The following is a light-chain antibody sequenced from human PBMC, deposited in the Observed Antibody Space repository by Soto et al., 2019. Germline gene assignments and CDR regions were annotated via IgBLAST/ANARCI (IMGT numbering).Light chain of an antibody. CDR3: QQYGSSPRT. V-gene: IGKV3-20*01. CDR1: QSVSSSY. J-gene: IGKJ2*01. Sequence: EIVLTQSSGTLSLSPGERATLSCRASQSVSSSYLAWYQQKPGQAPRLLIYGASSRATGIPDRFSGSGSGTDFTLTISTLEPEDFAVYYCQQYGSSPRTFGQGTKLEIK. CDR2: GAS.